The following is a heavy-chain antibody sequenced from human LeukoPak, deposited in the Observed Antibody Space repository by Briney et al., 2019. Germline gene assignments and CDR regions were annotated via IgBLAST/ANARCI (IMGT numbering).Heavy chain of an antibody. CDR1: GGSISSYY. V-gene: IGHV4-59*01. Sequence: SETLSLTCTVSGGSISSYYWSWIRQPPGKGLEWIGYIYYSGSTNYNPSLKSRVTISVDTSKNQFSLKLSSVTAADTAVYYCARGTPYGGNRPQDLDYWGQGTLVTVSS. CDR3: ARGTPYGGNRPQDLDY. CDR2: IYYSGST. D-gene: IGHD4-23*01. J-gene: IGHJ4*02.